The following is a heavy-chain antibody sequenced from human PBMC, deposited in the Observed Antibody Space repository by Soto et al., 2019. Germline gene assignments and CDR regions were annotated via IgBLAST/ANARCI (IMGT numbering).Heavy chain of an antibody. V-gene: IGHV1-3*05. Sequence: QVQLVQSGAEEKKPGASVKVSCKASGYTFTGYAMHWVRQAPGQRLEWMGWINAGNGNTKYSQKFQGRVTITRDTSASGAYMELSSLRSEDTAVYYCARAVAVAADFDYWGQGTLVTVSS. CDR2: INAGNGNT. CDR3: ARAVAVAADFDY. J-gene: IGHJ4*02. D-gene: IGHD6-19*01. CDR1: GYTFTGYA.